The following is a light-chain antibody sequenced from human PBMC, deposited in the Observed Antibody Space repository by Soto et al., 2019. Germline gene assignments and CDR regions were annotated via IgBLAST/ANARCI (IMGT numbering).Light chain of an antibody. V-gene: IGKV1-5*03. CDR1: QSISSW. Sequence: DIQMTQSPSTLSASVGDRVTITCRASQSISSWLAWYQQKPGKAPKLLSYKASTLESGVPSRFSGSGSGTEFTLTISSLQPDDFATYYCQQYNSWYTFGQGTKLEI. CDR2: KAS. CDR3: QQYNSWYT. J-gene: IGKJ2*01.